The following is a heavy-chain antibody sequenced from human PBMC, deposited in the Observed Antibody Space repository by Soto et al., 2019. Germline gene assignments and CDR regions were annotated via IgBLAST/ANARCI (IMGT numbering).Heavy chain of an antibody. V-gene: IGHV1-3*01. CDR1: GYTFTTYP. CDR3: ARDEGGSLFY. CDR2: INAGNGNT. Sequence: QVQLVQSGAEVKKPGASVKVSCKASGYTFTTYPMHWVRQAPGQRLEWMGWINAGNGNTKYSQKFQGRVTITRDTSASTAYMELSSLISEDTAVYYCARDEGGSLFYWGQGTLVTGSS. D-gene: IGHD1-26*01. J-gene: IGHJ4*02.